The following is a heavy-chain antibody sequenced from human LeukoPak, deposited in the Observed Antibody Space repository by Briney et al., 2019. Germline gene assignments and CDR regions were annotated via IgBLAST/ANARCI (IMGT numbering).Heavy chain of an antibody. CDR1: GYIFTGYY. D-gene: IGHD4/OR15-4a*01. CDR2: INSNSGGT. Sequence: ASVKVSCKASGYIFTGYYIHWVRQAPGQGLEWMGWINSNSGGTNFAQKFQGRVTMTRDTSITTAYMELSRLRSDDTAVYYCAKGLWRDYGDRVFDYWGQGTLVTVSS. J-gene: IGHJ4*02. V-gene: IGHV1-2*02. CDR3: AKGLWRDYGDRVFDY.